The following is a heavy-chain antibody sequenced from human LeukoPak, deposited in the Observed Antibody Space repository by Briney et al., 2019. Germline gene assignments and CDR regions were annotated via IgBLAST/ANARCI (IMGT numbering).Heavy chain of an antibody. D-gene: IGHD2-15*01. CDR3: ARGSSVVGLD. CDR2: INGDGSST. V-gene: IGHV3-74*01. Sequence: GGSLRLSCAASGFTFDDYGMSWVRQAPGKGLVWVSRINGDGSSTSYADSVKGRFTISRDNAKNTLYLQMNSLRAEDTAVYYCARGSSVVGLDWGQGTLVTVSS. CDR1: GFTFDDYG. J-gene: IGHJ4*02.